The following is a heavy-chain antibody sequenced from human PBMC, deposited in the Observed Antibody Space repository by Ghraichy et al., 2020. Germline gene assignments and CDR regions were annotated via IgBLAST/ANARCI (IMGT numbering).Heavy chain of an antibody. D-gene: IGHD3-22*01. CDR3: AKERDTSGYYSFRGDYYGMDV. CDR2: ISYDGSNK. V-gene: IGHV3-30*18. J-gene: IGHJ6*02. CDR1: GFTFSKYG. Sequence: LSLTCAASGFTFSKYGMHWVRQAPGRGLEWVAVISYDGSNKYNADSGRFTISRDNSKNTLYLQMNFLRAEDTAVYYCAKERDTSGYYSFRGDYYGMDVWGHGTTVTVSS.